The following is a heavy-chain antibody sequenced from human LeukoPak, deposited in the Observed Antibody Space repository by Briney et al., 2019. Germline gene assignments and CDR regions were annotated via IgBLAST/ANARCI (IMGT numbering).Heavy chain of an antibody. CDR2: ISWNSGNI. CDR3: AKDMWRYQLPLDYYGLDV. Sequence: PGGSLRLSCAASGFTFDDYAMHWVRQAPGKGLEWVSGISWNSGNIGYADSVKGRFTISRDNAKNSLYLQMNSLRAEDTALYYCAKDMWRYQLPLDYYGLDVWGQGTTVTVSS. CDR1: GFTFDDYA. V-gene: IGHV3-9*01. D-gene: IGHD2-2*01. J-gene: IGHJ6*02.